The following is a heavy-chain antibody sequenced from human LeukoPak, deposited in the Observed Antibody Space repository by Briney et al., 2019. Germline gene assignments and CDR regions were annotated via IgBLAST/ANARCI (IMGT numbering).Heavy chain of an antibody. D-gene: IGHD2-21*01. CDR3: ARGPYCGGDCYFAY. CDR1: SGSTSNYY. CDR2: IYTSGTT. V-gene: IGHV4-4*07. Sequence: SETLSLTCTVSSGSTSNYYWSWIRQPAGKGLEWIGRIYTSGTTNYNPSLKSRVTMSVDTSKNQFSLKLSSVTAADTAVYYCARGPYCGGDCYFAYWGQGTLVTVSS. J-gene: IGHJ4*02.